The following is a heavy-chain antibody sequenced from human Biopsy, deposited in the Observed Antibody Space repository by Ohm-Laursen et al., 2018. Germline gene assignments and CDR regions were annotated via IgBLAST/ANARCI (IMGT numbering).Heavy chain of an antibody. CDR1: GGPIDSYY. D-gene: IGHD5-24*01. CDR2: IYFTGRT. Sequence: GTLSLTCTVSGGPIDSYYWSWIRQPPGKALEWIGYIYFTGRTSYNPSLKSRVTMSANTSKKQFSLRLSSVTAADTAVYYCASAGYNPDWNFDLWDRGTRVTVSS. J-gene: IGHJ2*01. V-gene: IGHV4-59*12. CDR3: ASAGYNPDWNFDL.